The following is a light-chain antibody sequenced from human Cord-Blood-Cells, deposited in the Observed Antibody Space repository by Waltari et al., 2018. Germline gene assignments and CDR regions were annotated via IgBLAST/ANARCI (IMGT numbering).Light chain of an antibody. CDR2: GNR. Sequence: QSVLTQPPSVSGAPGQRVTISCPGSSSNIGAGYDVHWYQQLPGTAPNLLIYGNRTRPSGCPVRFSGSKSGTSASLAITGLQAEDEADYYCQSYDSSLSGWVFGGGTKLTVL. CDR3: QSYDSSLSGWV. V-gene: IGLV1-40*01. J-gene: IGLJ3*02. CDR1: SSNIGAGYD.